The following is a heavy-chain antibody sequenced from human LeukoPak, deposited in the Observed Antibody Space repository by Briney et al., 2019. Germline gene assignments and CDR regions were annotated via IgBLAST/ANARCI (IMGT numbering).Heavy chain of an antibody. Sequence: SETLSLTCTVSGDSISSGDYYWSWIRQPAGTGLEWIGRISSSGSTNYNPSLKSRVTISVDTSKNQFSLKLSSVTAADTAVYYCARVAVVPAAIYAFDIWGQGTMVTVSS. D-gene: IGHD2-2*01. CDR2: ISSSGST. CDR1: GDSISSGDYY. J-gene: IGHJ3*02. CDR3: ARVAVVPAAIYAFDI. V-gene: IGHV4-61*02.